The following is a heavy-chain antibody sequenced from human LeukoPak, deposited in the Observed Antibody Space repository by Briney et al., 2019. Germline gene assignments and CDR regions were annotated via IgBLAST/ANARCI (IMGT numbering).Heavy chain of an antibody. V-gene: IGHV4-34*01. J-gene: IGHJ4*02. CDR2: INHSGST. CDR3: ARINSPRDTYYDYIWGSLTDY. CDR1: GGSFSGYY. Sequence: PSETLSLTCAVYGGSFSGYYWSWIRQPPGKGLDWIGEINHSGSTNYNPSLKSRVTISVDTSKNQFSLKLSSVTAADTAVYYCARINSPRDTYYDYIWGSLTDYWGQGTLVTVSS. D-gene: IGHD3-16*01.